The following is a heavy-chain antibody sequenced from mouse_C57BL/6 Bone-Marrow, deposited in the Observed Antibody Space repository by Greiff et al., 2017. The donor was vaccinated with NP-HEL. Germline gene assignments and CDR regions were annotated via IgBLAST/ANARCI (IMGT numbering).Heavy chain of an antibody. CDR2: ISNLAYSI. CDR1: GFTFSDYG. D-gene: IGHD1-1*01. J-gene: IGHJ1*03. V-gene: IGHV5-15*01. Sequence: EVMLVESGGGLVQPGGSLKLSCAASGFTFSDYGMAWVRQAPRKGPEWVAFISNLAYSIYYADTVTGRFTISRENAKNTLYLEMSSLRSEDTAMYYCARLYYYGSSYGYFDVWGTGTTVTVSS. CDR3: ARLYYYGSSYGYFDV.